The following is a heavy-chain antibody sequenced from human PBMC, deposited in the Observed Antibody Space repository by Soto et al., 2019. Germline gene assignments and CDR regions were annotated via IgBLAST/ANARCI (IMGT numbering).Heavy chain of an antibody. J-gene: IGHJ3*01. CDR3: VKAGKFKAFDV. D-gene: IGHD1-26*01. CDR2: ISWNGDSS. Sequence: VQLVESGGVAVQPGGSLRLSCVASGLNLIDYTMHWVRQVPGKGLEWVSLISWNGDSSDYADSVKSRFTISRDNTKNSLYLQMNSLRTDDTALYSCVKAGKFKAFDVWGHGTLVTVSS. CDR1: GLNLIDYT. V-gene: IGHV3-43*01.